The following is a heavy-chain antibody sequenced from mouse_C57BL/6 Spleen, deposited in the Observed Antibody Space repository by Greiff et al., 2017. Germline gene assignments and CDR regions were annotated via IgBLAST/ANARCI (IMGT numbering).Heavy chain of an antibody. Sequence: EVQLQQSGPELVKPGASVKMSCKASGYTFTDYNMHWVKQSHGKSLEWIGYLNPNNGGTSYNQKFKGKATLTVNKSSSTAYMELRSLTSEDSAVYYCARVGFYYYGSYFDYWGQGTTLTVSS. V-gene: IGHV1-22*01. J-gene: IGHJ2*01. CDR2: LNPNNGGT. CDR3: ARVGFYYYGSYFDY. CDR1: GYTFTDYN. D-gene: IGHD1-1*01.